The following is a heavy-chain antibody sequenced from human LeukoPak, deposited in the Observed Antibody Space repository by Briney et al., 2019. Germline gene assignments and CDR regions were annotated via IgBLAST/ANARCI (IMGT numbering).Heavy chain of an antibody. D-gene: IGHD1-1*01. J-gene: IGHJ3*02. CDR2: ISGSSSYI. Sequence: GGSLRLSCAASGFTFSSYSMNWVRQAPGKGLEWVSSISGSSSYIYYADSVEGRFTISRDNAKNSLYLQMNSLRAEDTAVYYCARDTTLRGDAFDIWGQGTMVTVSS. V-gene: IGHV3-21*01. CDR1: GFTFSSYS. CDR3: ARDTTLRGDAFDI.